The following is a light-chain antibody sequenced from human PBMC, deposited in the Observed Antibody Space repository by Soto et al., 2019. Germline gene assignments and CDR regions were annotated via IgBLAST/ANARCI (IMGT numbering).Light chain of an antibody. J-gene: IGKJ2*01. V-gene: IGKV3-20*01. Sequence: EIVLTQSPDTLSLSPGERATLSCRASQSVGSTYLAWYQQKPGQAPRLLIYGASSRATGIADRFSGSGSETDFTLTISGLEPEDFAVYFCQQYGSSPYTFGQGTKLEIK. CDR2: GAS. CDR1: QSVGSTY. CDR3: QQYGSSPYT.